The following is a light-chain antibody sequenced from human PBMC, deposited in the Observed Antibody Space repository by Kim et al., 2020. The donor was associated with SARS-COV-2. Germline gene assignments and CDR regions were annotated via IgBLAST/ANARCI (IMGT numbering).Light chain of an antibody. Sequence: SVSPGQTASITCSGDKLGDKYTCWYQQKPCQSPVLVIYRDSRRPSGIPERFSGSNSGNTATLTISGTQAMDEADYYCQTWDSSGVFGGGTQLTVL. V-gene: IGLV3-1*01. CDR2: RDS. J-gene: IGLJ2*01. CDR1: KLGDKY. CDR3: QTWDSSGV.